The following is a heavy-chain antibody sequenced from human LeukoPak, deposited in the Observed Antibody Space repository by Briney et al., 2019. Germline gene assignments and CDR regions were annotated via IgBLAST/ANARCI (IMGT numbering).Heavy chain of an antibody. CDR1: GDSFSRYY. V-gene: IGHV4-59*01. CDR3: ARGGGSYYFDY. J-gene: IGHJ4*02. D-gene: IGHD1-26*01. Sequence: SETLSLACTVSGDSFSRYYWSWIRQPPGKGLEWIGYFYNSGSTNYNPSLKSRVTISVDTSKNQFSLKLSSVTAADTAVYFCARGGGSYYFDYWGQGTLVTVSS. CDR2: FYNSGST.